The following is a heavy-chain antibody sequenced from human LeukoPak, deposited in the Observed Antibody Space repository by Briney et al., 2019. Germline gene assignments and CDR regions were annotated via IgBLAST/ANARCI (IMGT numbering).Heavy chain of an antibody. Sequence: ASVKVSCKASGGTFSSYAISWVRQAPGQGLEWMGGIIPIFGTANYAQKFQGRVTITADKSTSTAYMELSSLRSEDTAVYYCARSYCSGGSCYRDYYYYYMDVWGKGTTVTVSS. D-gene: IGHD2-15*01. CDR3: ARSYCSGGSCYRDYYYYYMDV. J-gene: IGHJ6*03. V-gene: IGHV1-69*06. CDR1: GGTFSSYA. CDR2: IIPIFGTA.